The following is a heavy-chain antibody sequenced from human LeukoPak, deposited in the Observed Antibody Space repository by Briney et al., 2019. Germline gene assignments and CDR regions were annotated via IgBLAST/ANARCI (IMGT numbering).Heavy chain of an antibody. CDR2: IYYSGST. CDR3: ARAEVYGDYEYCFDY. Sequence: SETLSLTCTVSGGSISSYYWSWIRQPPGKGLEWIGYIYYSGSTNYNPSLKSRVTISVDTSKNQFSLTLSSVTAADTAVYYCARAEVYGDYEYCFDYWGQGTLVTVSS. V-gene: IGHV4-59*01. J-gene: IGHJ4*02. CDR1: GGSISSYY. D-gene: IGHD4-17*01.